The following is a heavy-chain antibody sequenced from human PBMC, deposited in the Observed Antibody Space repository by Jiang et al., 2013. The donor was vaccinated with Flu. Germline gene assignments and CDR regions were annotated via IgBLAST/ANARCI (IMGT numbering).Heavy chain of an antibody. CDR2: ISGYTGNT. J-gene: IGHJ6*02. CDR1: GYSFSSTG. D-gene: IGHD2/OR15-2a*01. Sequence: QSGAEVKKPGASVKVSCKASGYSFSSTGISWVRQAPGQGLEWMGWISGYTGNTNYAQTFQGRVTLTTDTSTSTVYMELRSLRSDDTAVYYCARINLLGGMDVWGQGTPVTVSS. CDR3: ARINLLGGMDV. V-gene: IGHV1-18*01.